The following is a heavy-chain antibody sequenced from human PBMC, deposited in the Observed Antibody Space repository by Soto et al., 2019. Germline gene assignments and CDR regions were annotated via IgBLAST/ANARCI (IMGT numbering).Heavy chain of an antibody. D-gene: IGHD6-19*01. CDR1: GYSFTSYW. Sequence: PGESLKISCKGSGYSFTSYWIAWVRQMPGKGLEWMGIIYPGDSDSRYSPSFQGQVTISADKSISTAYLQWSSLKASDTAMYYCARSALPTIAVADNYWGQGTLVTVSS. V-gene: IGHV5-51*01. CDR3: ARSALPTIAVADNY. J-gene: IGHJ4*02. CDR2: IYPGDSDS.